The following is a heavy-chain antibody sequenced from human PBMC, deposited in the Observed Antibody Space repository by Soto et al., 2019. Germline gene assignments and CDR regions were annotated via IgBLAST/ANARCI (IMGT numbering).Heavy chain of an antibody. CDR3: ARATIRLEH. CDR2: ISSGAFTI. J-gene: IGHJ4*02. Sequence: GSLRLSCVVSCXSFSXSYMTXVRQIPGKGLEWIASISSGAFTISYAAAVKGRFTIXRDDGHNSLFLQMDSLRAEDTALYYCARATIRLEHWGQGTLVTVSS. CDR1: CXSFSXSY. V-gene: IGHV3-11*01. D-gene: IGHD5-12*01.